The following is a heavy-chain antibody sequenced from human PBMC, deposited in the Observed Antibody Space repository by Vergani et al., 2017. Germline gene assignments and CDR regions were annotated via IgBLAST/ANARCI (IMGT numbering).Heavy chain of an antibody. J-gene: IGHJ4*02. Sequence: QVQLVQSGAEVKKPGSSVKVSCKASGGTFSSYAISWVRQAPGQGLEWMGGIIPIFGLANYAQKFQGRVTITADKSTSTAYMELSSLRSEDTAVYYCARGSGVDYYDSSGYFPFGYWGQGTLVTVSS. V-gene: IGHV1-69*17. D-gene: IGHD3-22*01. CDR1: GGTFSSYA. CDR3: ARGSGVDYYDSSGYFPFGY. CDR2: IIPIFGLA.